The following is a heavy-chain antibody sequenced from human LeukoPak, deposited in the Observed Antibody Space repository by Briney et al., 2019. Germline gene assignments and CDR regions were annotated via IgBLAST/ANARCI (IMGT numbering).Heavy chain of an antibody. CDR1: GGTFSSYA. J-gene: IGHJ5*02. V-gene: IGHV1-69*13. Sequence: VASVKVSCKASGGTFSSYAISWVRQAPGQGLEWMGGIIPIFGTANYAQKFQGRVTITADESTSTAYMELSSLRSEDTAVYYCARGGGADYYDSSGYFWFDPWGQGTLVTVSS. CDR2: IIPIFGTA. CDR3: ARGGGADYYDSSGYFWFDP. D-gene: IGHD3-22*01.